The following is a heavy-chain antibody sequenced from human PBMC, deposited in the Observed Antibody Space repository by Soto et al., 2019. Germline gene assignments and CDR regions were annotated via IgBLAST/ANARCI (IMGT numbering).Heavy chain of an antibody. D-gene: IGHD3-16*02. J-gene: IGHJ4*02. V-gene: IGHV3-13*01. Sequence: GGSLRLSCAASGFTFSSYDMHWVRQATGKGLEWVSAIGTAGDTYYPGSVKGRFTISRENAKNSLYLQMNSLRAGDTAVYYCARTPPGVYDYIWGSYRYTYFDYWGQGTLVTVSS. CDR2: IGTAGDT. CDR3: ARTPPGVYDYIWGSYRYTYFDY. CDR1: GFTFSSYD.